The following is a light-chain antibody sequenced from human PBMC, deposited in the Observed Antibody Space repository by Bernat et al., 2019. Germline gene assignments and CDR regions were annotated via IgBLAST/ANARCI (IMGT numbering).Light chain of an antibody. J-gene: IGKJ5*01. V-gene: IGKV2D-29*01. CDR3: MQGVQLPIT. CDR2: DVS. CDR1: QSLLHRDGKTS. Sequence: DIVMTQTPLSLSVTPGQPASISCKSSQSLLHRDGKTSLCWYLQRPGQPPQLLVYDVSNRFSGVPDRFSASGSVTDFTLKISRVGAEDVGVYYCMQGVQLPITFGQGTRLEIK.